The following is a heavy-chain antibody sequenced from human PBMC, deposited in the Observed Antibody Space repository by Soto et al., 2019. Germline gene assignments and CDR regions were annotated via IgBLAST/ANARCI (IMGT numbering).Heavy chain of an antibody. Sequence: ASVKVSCKASGYTFTSYYMHWVRQAPGQGLEWMGIINPSGGNTSYAQKFQGRVTMTTDTSTSTAYMELRSLRSDDTAVYYCARVDDSSSWYVEAAYYYYGMDVWGQGTTVTVSS. CDR3: ARVDDSSSWYVEAAYYYYGMDV. J-gene: IGHJ6*02. V-gene: IGHV1-46*01. CDR2: INPSGGNT. CDR1: GYTFTSYY. D-gene: IGHD6-13*01.